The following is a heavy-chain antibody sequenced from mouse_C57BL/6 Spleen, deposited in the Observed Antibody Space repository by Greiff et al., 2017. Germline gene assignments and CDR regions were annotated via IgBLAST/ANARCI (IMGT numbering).Heavy chain of an antibody. D-gene: IGHD1-1*01. CDR1: GYAFSSSW. CDR3: APITTVVDWYFDV. V-gene: IGHV1-82*01. CDR2: IYPGDGDT. J-gene: IGHJ1*03. Sequence: QVQLKQSGPELVKPGASVKISCKASGYAFSSSWMNWVKQRPGKGLEWIGRIYPGDGDTNYNGKFKGKATLTADKSSSTAYMQLSSLTSEYSAVYFCAPITTVVDWYFDVWGTGTTGTVSS.